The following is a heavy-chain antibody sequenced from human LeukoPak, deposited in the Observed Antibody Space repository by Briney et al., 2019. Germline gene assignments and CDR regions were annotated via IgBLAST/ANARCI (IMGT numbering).Heavy chain of an antibody. Sequence: PSETLSLTCTASGGSISSSSYYWGWIRQPPGKGLEWIGEINHSGSTNYNPSLKSRVTISVDTSKNQFSLKLSSVTAADTAVYYCARQGPRYDYYGSGTFGFDPWGQGTLVTVSS. D-gene: IGHD3-10*01. CDR2: INHSGST. CDR3: ARQGPRYDYYGSGTFGFDP. CDR1: GGSISSSSYY. V-gene: IGHV4-39*01. J-gene: IGHJ5*02.